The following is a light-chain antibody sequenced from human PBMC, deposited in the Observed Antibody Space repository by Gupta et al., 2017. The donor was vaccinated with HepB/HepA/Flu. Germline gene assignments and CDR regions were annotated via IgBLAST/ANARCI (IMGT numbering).Light chain of an antibody. CDR2: YAS. Sequence: EVVLTQSPDFQSVTPKEKITITCRASQNIGSSLHWYQQNPDQSPKLLSKYASQAFSGVPSRFSGSGSGTDFTRTISSLEVEDAATYYCHQSSTLPRTFGQGTKVEIK. J-gene: IGKJ1*01. CDR3: HQSSTLPRT. CDR1: QNIGSS. V-gene: IGKV6-21*01.